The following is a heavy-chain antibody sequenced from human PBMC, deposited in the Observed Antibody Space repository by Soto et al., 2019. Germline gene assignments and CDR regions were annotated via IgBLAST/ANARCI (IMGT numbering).Heavy chain of an antibody. V-gene: IGHV1-18*01. CDR3: VQSNGYCSSTSCPFDI. Sequence: ASVKVSCKASGYTFTSYGISWVRQAPGQGLEWMGWISAYNGNTNYAQKLQGRVTMTTDTSTSTAYMELRSLRSDDTAVYYCVQSNGYCSSTSCPFDIWGQGTMVTVSS. CDR2: ISAYNGNT. CDR1: GYTFTSYG. J-gene: IGHJ3*02. D-gene: IGHD2-2*03.